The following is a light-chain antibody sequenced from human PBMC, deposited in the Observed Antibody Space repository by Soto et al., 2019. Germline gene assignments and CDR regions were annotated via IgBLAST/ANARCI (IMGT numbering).Light chain of an antibody. J-gene: IGKJ4*01. CDR1: ESVSNN. Sequence: EKGMTQSPATLSLSLGARATLSCRASESVSNNLAWYHQRPGQAPRLLIYGASTRATGIPDRFSGSGSGTEFTLTISSLQSEEFGFYFCQQYDYWLSLTFGGVTKVDIK. CDR3: QQYDYWLSLT. CDR2: GAS. V-gene: IGKV3-15*01.